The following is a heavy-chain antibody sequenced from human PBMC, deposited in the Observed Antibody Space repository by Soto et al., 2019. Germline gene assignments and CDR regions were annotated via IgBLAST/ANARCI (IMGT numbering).Heavy chain of an antibody. CDR2: IFHSGSP. D-gene: IGHD4-17*01. CDR3: ARAHYGDYGYGMDV. J-gene: IGHJ6*02. CDR1: GGTISSGGYS. V-gene: IGHV4-30-2*01. Sequence: SETLSVTCGVSGGTISSGGYSWSWIRQPPGKGLEWIGYIFHSGSPYYNPSLKSRVTISVDRSKNQFSLKLSSVTAADTAVYYCARAHYGDYGYGMDVWGQGTTVTVSS.